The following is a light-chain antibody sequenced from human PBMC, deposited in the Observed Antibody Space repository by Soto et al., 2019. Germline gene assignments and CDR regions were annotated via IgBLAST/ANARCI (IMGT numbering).Light chain of an antibody. V-gene: IGKV3-20*01. CDR1: QSVIGNY. CDR2: GAS. Sequence: EIVLTQSPGTLSLSPGERATLSCRASQSVIGNYLAWYQQKPGQAPRLLFYGASTRAAGSPARFSGSGSGTDFTLTISSLEPEDCAFYFCQIYNSSPWTFGQGTRVEVK. J-gene: IGKJ1*01. CDR3: QIYNSSPWT.